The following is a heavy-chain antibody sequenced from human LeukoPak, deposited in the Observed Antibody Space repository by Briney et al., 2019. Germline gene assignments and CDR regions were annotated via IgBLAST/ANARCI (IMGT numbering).Heavy chain of an antibody. J-gene: IGHJ4*02. CDR3: ARDRGMATVPDY. D-gene: IGHD5-24*01. Sequence: GGSLRLSCAASGFTFSSYSMNWARQAPGKGLEWVSSISSSSSYIYYADSVKGRFTISRDNAKNSLYLQMNSLRAEDTAVYYCARDRGMATVPDYWGQGTLVTVSS. V-gene: IGHV3-21*01. CDR1: GFTFSSYS. CDR2: ISSSSSYI.